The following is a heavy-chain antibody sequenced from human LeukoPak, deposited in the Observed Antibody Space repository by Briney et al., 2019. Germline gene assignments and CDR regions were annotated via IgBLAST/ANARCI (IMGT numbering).Heavy chain of an antibody. CDR2: IWFDGSVK. V-gene: IGHV3-33*06. CDR1: GFTFNTHG. CDR3: AKDTAVQFLEPAS. Sequence: GGSLRLSCAASGFTFNTHGMHWARQAPGKGLEWVAAIWFDGSVKHYSDAVKGRFTISRDNSLNTLYLQMNSLRVEDTSIYYCAKDTAVQFLEPASWGQGTLVTVSS. J-gene: IGHJ5*02. D-gene: IGHD3-3*01.